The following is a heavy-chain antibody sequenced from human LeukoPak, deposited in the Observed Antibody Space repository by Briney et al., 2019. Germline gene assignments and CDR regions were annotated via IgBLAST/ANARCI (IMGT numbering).Heavy chain of an antibody. J-gene: IGHJ4*02. V-gene: IGHV4-34*08. CDR3: AIVPDEAHQEMATLYYFDY. D-gene: IGHD5-24*01. Sequence: GSLRLSCAASGFTLSDHYMDWVRQAPGKGLEWIGEINHSGSTNYNPSLKSRVTISVDTSKNQFSLKLSSVTAADTAVYYCAIVPDEAHQEMATLYYFDYWGQGTLVTVSS. CDR2: INHSGST. CDR1: GFTLSDHY.